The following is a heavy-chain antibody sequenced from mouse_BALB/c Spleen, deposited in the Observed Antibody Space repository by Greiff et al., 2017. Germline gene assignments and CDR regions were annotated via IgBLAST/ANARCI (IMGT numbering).Heavy chain of an antibody. V-gene: IGHV2-9*02. CDR2: IWAGGST. CDR1: GFSLTSYG. D-gene: IGHD6-2*01. J-gene: IGHJ4*01. Sequence: VKLMESGPGLVAPSQSLSITCTVSGFSLTSYGVHWVRQPPGTGLEWLGVIWAGGSTNYNSALMSRLSISKDNSKSQVFLKMNSLQTDDTAMYYCARGLEGYAMDYWGQGTSVTVSS. CDR3: ARGLEGYAMDY.